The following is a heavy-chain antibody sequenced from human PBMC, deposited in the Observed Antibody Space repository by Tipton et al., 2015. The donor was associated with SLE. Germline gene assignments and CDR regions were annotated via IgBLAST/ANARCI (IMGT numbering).Heavy chain of an antibody. Sequence: GSLRLSCAASGFTFSSYEMNWVRQAPGKGLEWVSYISSSGSTIYYADSVKGRFTISRDNAKNSLYLQMNSLRAEDTAVYYCAREDGYNGFDPWGQGTLVTVSS. J-gene: IGHJ5*02. CDR1: GFTFSSYE. CDR3: AREDGYNGFDP. CDR2: ISSSGSTI. V-gene: IGHV3-48*03. D-gene: IGHD5-24*01.